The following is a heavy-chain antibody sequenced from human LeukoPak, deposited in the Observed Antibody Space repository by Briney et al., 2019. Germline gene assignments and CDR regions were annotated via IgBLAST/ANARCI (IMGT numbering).Heavy chain of an antibody. CDR2: IKSDGSVK. CDR3: TRDES. V-gene: IGHV3-7*05. J-gene: IGHJ5*02. Sequence: GGSLRLSCVVSGFTFTSSWMSWVRQAPGKGLEWVANIKSDGSVKYYVDSVKGRFTISRDNAKSSLYLQMNSLRDEDTTVYYCTRDESWGQGTLVTVSS. CDR1: GFTFTSSW.